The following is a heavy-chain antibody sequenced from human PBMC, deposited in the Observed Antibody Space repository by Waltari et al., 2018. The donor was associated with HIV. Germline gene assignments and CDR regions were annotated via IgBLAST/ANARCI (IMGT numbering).Heavy chain of an antibody. CDR1: GDRFTTYF. V-gene: IGHV1-2*06. CDR2: INPDSGDT. CDR3: ARGEDVSLPHLTPGFRLEF. Sequence: QTLLLQSASQVKTPGASVTLSCKFSGDRFTTYFLYWLRQAPGQGFEWLGRINPDSGDTTYSQTFQTRVTMTRDTSSASTYMEVTRLTSADTAIYYCARGEDVSLPHLTPGFRLEFWGHGTLVTVSS. J-gene: IGHJ4*01. D-gene: IGHD1-26*01.